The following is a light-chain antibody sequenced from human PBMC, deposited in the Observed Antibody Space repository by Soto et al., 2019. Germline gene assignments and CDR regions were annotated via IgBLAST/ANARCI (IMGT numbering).Light chain of an antibody. CDR1: SSNIGAGYD. J-gene: IGLJ2*01. CDR3: QSYDSSLSGSV. CDR2: GNS. Sequence: QSVLPQPPSVSGAPGQRVTISCTGSSSNIGAGYDVHWYQQLPGTAPKLLIYGNSHRPSGVPDRFSGSKSGTSASLAITGLQAEDEADYYCQSYDSSLSGSVFGGGTKLTVL. V-gene: IGLV1-40*01.